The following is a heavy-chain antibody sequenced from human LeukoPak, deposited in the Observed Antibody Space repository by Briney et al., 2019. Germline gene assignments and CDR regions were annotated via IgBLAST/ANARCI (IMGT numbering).Heavy chain of an antibody. D-gene: IGHD4-17*01. CDR3: ASMTTVTTRSNYYYYYGMDV. J-gene: IGHJ6*02. V-gene: IGHV1-69*04. CDR1: GGTFSSYA. Sequence: SVKASCKASGGTFSSYAISWVRQAPGQGLEWMGRIIPILGIANYAQKFQGRVTITADKSTSTAYMELSSLRSEDTAVYYCASMTTVTTRSNYYYYYGMDVWGQGTTVTVSS. CDR2: IIPILGIA.